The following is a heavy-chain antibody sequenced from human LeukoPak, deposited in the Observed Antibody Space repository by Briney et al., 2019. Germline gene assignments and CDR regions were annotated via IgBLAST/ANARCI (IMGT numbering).Heavy chain of an antibody. V-gene: IGHV3-64D*09. CDR2: ISSNGGST. D-gene: IGHD3-22*01. CDR1: GFTFSSYA. Sequence: GGSLRLSCSASGFTFSSYAMHWVRQAPGKGLEYVSAISSNGGSTYYADSVKGRFTISRDNSKNTLYLQMSSLRAEDTAVYYCVKARSGYCYGGDYYGMDVWGQGTTVTVSS. J-gene: IGHJ6*02. CDR3: VKARSGYCYGGDYYGMDV.